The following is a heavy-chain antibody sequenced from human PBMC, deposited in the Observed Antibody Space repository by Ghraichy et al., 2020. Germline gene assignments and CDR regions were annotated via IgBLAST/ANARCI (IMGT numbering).Heavy chain of an antibody. Sequence: GALRLSCAASGFTFSTYSMNWVRQAPGKGLEWVSSISSSSSYIYYAVSVKGRFTISRDNAKNSLYLQMNSLRAEDTAVYYCAREGPYSGNYYVTFALNWGQGTLVTVSS. D-gene: IGHD1-26*01. CDR3: AREGPYSGNYYVTFALN. CDR1: GFTFSTYS. J-gene: IGHJ4*02. CDR2: ISSSSSYI. V-gene: IGHV3-21*01.